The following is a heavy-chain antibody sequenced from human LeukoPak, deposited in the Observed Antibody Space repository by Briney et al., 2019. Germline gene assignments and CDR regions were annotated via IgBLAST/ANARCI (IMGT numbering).Heavy chain of an antibody. CDR3: AKIMALYCSGGSCNEIDY. CDR1: GYTFTSYA. V-gene: IGHV3-23*01. J-gene: IGHJ4*02. D-gene: IGHD2-15*01. Sequence: RWASVKVSCKASGYTFTSYAMSWVRQAPGKGLEWVAAISHSGATTYYADSVKGRFTISRDSSKNTLYLQMNSLRADDTAVYYCAKIMALYCSGGSCNEIDYWAREPWSPSPQ. CDR2: ISHSGATT.